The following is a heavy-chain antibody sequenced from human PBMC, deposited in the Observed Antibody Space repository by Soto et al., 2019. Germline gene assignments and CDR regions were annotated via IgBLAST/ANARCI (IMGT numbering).Heavy chain of an antibody. CDR1: GFTFDDYA. CDR2: ISWNSGSI. CDR3: ARRDSNYYDSSGYYYFDY. V-gene: IGHV3-9*01. Sequence: EVQLVESGGGLVQPGRSLRLSCAASGFTFDDYAMHWVRQAPGKGLEWVSGISWNSGSIGYADSVKGRFTISRDNAKNSLYLQRNSLRAEDTALYYWARRDSNYYDSSGYYYFDYWGQGTLVTVSS. D-gene: IGHD3-22*01. J-gene: IGHJ4*02.